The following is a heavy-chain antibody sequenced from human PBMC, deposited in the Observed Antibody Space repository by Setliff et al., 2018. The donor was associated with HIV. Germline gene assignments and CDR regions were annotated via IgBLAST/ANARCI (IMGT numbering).Heavy chain of an antibody. J-gene: IGHJ4*02. D-gene: IGHD3-3*01. CDR1: GYTFTSHD. V-gene: IGHV1-2*02. CDR2: INPETGDP. CDR3: TRSVLQFFGVVVDFDF. Sequence: ASVKVSCKASGYTFTSHDINWVRLAPGQGPEWVGWINPETGDPNYAQKFRGRVTMTRDTSISTVYMELSSLTSDDTAVYYCTRSVLQFFGVVVDFDFWGQGTLVTVSS.